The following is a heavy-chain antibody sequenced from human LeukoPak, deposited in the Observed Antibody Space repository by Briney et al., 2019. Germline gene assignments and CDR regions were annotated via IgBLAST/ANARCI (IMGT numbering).Heavy chain of an antibody. CDR1: GGSISSSSYY. D-gene: IGHD6-13*01. CDR2: IYYSGST. J-gene: IGHJ5*02. Sequence: SETLSLTCTVSGGSISSSSYYWGWIRQPPGKGLEWIGSIYYSGSTYYNPSLKSRVTISVDTSKNQFSLRLSSVTAADTAVYYCARGGGAAAGPYNWFDPWGQGTLVTVSS. CDR3: ARGGGAAAGPYNWFDP. V-gene: IGHV4-39*01.